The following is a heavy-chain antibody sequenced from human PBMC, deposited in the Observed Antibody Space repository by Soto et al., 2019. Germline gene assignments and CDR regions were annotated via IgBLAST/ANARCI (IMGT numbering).Heavy chain of an antibody. J-gene: IGHJ6*02. CDR2: IYYSGST. Sequence: LSLTCTVSGGSISSGDYYWSWIRQPPGKGLEWIGYIYYSGSTYYNPSLKSRVTISVDTSKNQFSLKLSSVTAADTAVYYCATDRRGVTPVDYYYYGMDVWGQGTTVTVSS. CDR3: ATDRRGVTPVDYYYYGMDV. D-gene: IGHD3-10*01. V-gene: IGHV4-30-4*01. CDR1: GGSISSGDYY.